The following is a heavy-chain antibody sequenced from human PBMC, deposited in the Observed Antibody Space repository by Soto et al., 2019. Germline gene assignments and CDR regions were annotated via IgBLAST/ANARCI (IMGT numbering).Heavy chain of an antibody. CDR1: GFTFSSYS. Sequence: EVHLVESGGGLVQPGGSLRLSCAASGFTFSSYSLNWVRQAPGKGLEWVSYITSSGTTVYYADSVRGRFTISRDKAKNSLYLQMNSLRDDDTAVYYCERGSSIWAYYFDFWGQGTLVTVSS. CDR3: ERGSSIWAYYFDF. CDR2: ITSSGTTV. V-gene: IGHV3-48*02. D-gene: IGHD6-13*01. J-gene: IGHJ4*02.